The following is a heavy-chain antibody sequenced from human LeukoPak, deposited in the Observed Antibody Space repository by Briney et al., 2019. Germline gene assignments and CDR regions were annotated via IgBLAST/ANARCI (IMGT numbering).Heavy chain of an antibody. CDR2: ISAYNGNT. D-gene: IGHD1-26*01. J-gene: IGHJ4*02. Sequence: ASVKVSCKASGYTFISYGISWVRQAPEQGLEWMGWISAYNGNTNYAQKFQGRVTMTTDTSTSTAYMELRSLRSDDTAMYYCAIIVSGSYSSSFVDYWGQGTLVTVSS. V-gene: IGHV1-18*01. CDR3: AIIVSGSYSSSFVDY. CDR1: GYTFISYG.